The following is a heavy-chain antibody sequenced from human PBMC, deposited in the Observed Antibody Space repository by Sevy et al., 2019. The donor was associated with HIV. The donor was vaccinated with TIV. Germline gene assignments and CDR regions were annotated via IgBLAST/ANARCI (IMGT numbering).Heavy chain of an antibody. V-gene: IGHV3-30*02. CDR2: IRYDGSNK. J-gene: IGHJ6*02. D-gene: IGHD4-17*01. Sequence: GGSLRLSCAASGFTFSSYGMHWVRQAPGKGLEWVAFIRYDGSNKYYADSVKGRFTISRDNSKNTLYLHMNSLRAEDTAVYYCAKDYHYCDYYYYGMDVWGQGTTVTVSS. CDR1: GFTFSSYG. CDR3: AKDYHYCDYYYYGMDV.